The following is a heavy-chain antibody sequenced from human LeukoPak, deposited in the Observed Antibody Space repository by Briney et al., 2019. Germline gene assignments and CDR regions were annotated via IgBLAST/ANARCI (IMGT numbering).Heavy chain of an antibody. CDR2: ISSDGGST. CDR1: GFTFSSYA. CDR3: ARVSGSYDY. Sequence: GGSLRLSCAASGFTFSSYAMHWVRQAPGKGLEYVSAISSDGGSTDYANSVKGRFTISRDNSKNTLYLQMGSLRAEDMAVYYCARVSGSYDYWGQGTLVTVSS. V-gene: IGHV3-64*01. J-gene: IGHJ4*02. D-gene: IGHD1-26*01.